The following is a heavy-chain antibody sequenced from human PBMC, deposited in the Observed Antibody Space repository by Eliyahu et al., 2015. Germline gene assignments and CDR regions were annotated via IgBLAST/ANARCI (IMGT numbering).Heavy chain of an antibody. CDR1: GGTFSXXA. CDR3: ASQYSGYDFYYYYYMDV. Sequence: QVQLVQSGAEVKKPGSSVKVSCKASGGTFSXXAISWVRQAPGQGLEWMGGIIPIFGTANYAQKFQGRVTITADESTSTAYMELSSLRSEDTAVYYCASQYSGYDFYYYYYMDVWGKGTTVTVSS. D-gene: IGHD5-12*01. V-gene: IGHV1-69*01. J-gene: IGHJ6*03. CDR2: IIPIFGTA.